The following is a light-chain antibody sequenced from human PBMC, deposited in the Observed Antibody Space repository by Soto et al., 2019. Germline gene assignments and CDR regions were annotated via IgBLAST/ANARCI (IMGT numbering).Light chain of an antibody. V-gene: IGKV3-11*01. J-gene: IGKJ4*01. CDR1: QSVSSY. Sequence: TQSPSSLSLSPGERSTLSCRASQSVSSYLAWYQQKHGRAPRILIYDASNRDTGIPARFSGRGSGTDFTLTISRLEPEDFEVYYCQQRSNWPLTFGGGTKVDIK. CDR3: QQRSNWPLT. CDR2: DAS.